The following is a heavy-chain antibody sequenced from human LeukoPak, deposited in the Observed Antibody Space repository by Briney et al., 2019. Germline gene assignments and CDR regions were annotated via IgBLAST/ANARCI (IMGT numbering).Heavy chain of an antibody. V-gene: IGHV1-8*01. J-gene: IGHJ6*02. CDR1: GYSFTSYD. Sequence: ASVKVSCKASGYSFTSYDINWVRQAPGQGFEWVGWMNPNSGNTGHAQEFQGRVTMTRDTSMSTAYMELSSLRSEDTAVYYCASSVAGSYYYGMDVWGQGTTVTVSS. CDR2: MNPNSGNT. D-gene: IGHD6-19*01. CDR3: ASSVAGSYYYGMDV.